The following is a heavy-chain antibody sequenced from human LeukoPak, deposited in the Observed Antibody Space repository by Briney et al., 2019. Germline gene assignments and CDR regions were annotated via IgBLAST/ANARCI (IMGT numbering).Heavy chain of an antibody. CDR1: GYSFTSYW. Sequence: GESLQISCKGSGYSFTSYWIGWVRQMPGKGLEWMGIIYPGDSDTRYSPSFQGQVTISADKSISTAYLQWSSLKASDTAMYYCARQAPITMVRGGPFDYWGQGTLVTVSS. CDR2: IYPGDSDT. V-gene: IGHV5-51*01. CDR3: ARQAPITMVRGGPFDY. J-gene: IGHJ4*02. D-gene: IGHD3-10*01.